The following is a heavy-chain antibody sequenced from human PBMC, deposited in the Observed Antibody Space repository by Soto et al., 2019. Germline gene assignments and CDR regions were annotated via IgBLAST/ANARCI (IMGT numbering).Heavy chain of an antibody. CDR3: ERDGETIAAARTRNGFDP. CDR2: ISSSGSTI. J-gene: IGHJ5*02. D-gene: IGHD6-13*01. CDR1: GFTFSDYY. V-gene: IGHV3-11*01. Sequence: GGSLRLSCAASGFTFSDYYMSWIRQAPGKGLEWVSSISSSGSTIYYADSVKGRFTISRDNAKNSLYLQMDSLRADDTAVYYCERDGETIAAARTRNGFDPWGHGTLVTVSS.